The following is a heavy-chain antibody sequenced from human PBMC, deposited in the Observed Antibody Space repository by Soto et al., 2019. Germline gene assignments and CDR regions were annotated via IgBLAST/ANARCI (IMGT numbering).Heavy chain of an antibody. CDR2: ISGSGGNT. V-gene: IGHV3-23*01. Sequence: EVQLLESGGGLVQPGESLRLSCAASGFTFSSYAMSWVRQAPGKGLEWVSAISGSGGNTYYADSVKGRFTISRDNSKNTLYLQMNSLRAEDTAVYYCAKEPRYCSGGSCFGGYFDYWGQGTLVTVSS. J-gene: IGHJ4*02. CDR3: AKEPRYCSGGSCFGGYFDY. CDR1: GFTFSSYA. D-gene: IGHD2-15*01.